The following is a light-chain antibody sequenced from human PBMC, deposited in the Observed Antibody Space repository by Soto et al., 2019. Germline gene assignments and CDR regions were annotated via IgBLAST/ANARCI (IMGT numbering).Light chain of an antibody. Sequence: DIQMTQSPSSVSASVGDRVTITCRASQSISGWIAWYQQKPGKAPKLLIYAASNLQSGVPSRFSGSGSGTDFTLTISSLQPEDFATYYCQQANSFPATFGQGTKV. CDR1: QSISGW. J-gene: IGKJ1*01. CDR2: AAS. CDR3: QQANSFPAT. V-gene: IGKV1-12*01.